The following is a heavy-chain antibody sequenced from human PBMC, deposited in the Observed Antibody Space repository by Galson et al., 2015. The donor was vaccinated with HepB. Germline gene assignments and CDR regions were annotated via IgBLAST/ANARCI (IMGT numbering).Heavy chain of an antibody. CDR3: ARAFPPNDYGDYGFDY. D-gene: IGHD4-17*01. V-gene: IGHV4-30-2*01. Sequence: TLSLTCAVSGGSISSGGYSWSWIRQPPGKGLEWIGYIYHSGSTYYNPSLKSRVTISVDRSKNQFSLKLSSVTAADTAVYYCARAFPPNDYGDYGFDYWGQGTLVTVSS. CDR2: IYHSGST. CDR1: GGSISSGGYS. J-gene: IGHJ4*02.